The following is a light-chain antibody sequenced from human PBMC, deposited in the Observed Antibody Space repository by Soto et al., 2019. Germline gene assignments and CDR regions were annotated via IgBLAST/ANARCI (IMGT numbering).Light chain of an antibody. V-gene: IGKV3D-15*01. J-gene: IGKJ4*01. CDR3: QQYDDWLRLT. CDR2: GAS. Sequence: EIVMTQSPATLSESPGERATLSCRASQSVNIYLAWYQQKPGQAPRLLIFGASSRATGIPARFSGSGSGTEFNLTISSLQSEDFAVYFCQQYDDWLRLTFGGGTKVDI. CDR1: QSVNIY.